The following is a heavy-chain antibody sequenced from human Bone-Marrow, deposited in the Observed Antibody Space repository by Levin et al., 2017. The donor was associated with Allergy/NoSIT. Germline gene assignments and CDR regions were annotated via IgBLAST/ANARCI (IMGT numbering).Heavy chain of an antibody. J-gene: IGHJ4*02. Sequence: LRLSCTVSGDSISSGGYYWNWIRQHPGTGLEWIGYIHYSGSTYYNPSLESRVTISLDSSKNQFSLILSSVTAADTAIFYCARSLGQDTGAKRGLDYWGPGTLVTVSS. CDR2: IHYSGST. CDR1: GDSISSGGYY. D-gene: IGHD5-18*01. CDR3: ARSLGQDTGAKRGLDY. V-gene: IGHV4-31*03.